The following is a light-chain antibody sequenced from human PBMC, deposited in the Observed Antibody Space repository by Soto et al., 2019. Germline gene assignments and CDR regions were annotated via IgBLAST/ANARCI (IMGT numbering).Light chain of an antibody. J-gene: IGKJ1*01. CDR3: QQYHTYSWT. CDR1: QSISRW. CDR2: KAS. V-gene: IGKV1-5*03. Sequence: DIQMTQSPSTLSASAGDRVTITCRASQSISRWLARYQQKPGKAPKLLIYKASSLESGVPSRFSGSGSVTDFTLNISSLQPDDFATYYCQQYHTYSWTFGPGTKVEIK.